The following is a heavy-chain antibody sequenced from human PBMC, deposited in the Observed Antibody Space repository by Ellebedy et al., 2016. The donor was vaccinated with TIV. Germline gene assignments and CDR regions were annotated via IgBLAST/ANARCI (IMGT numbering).Heavy chain of an antibody. CDR2: IYYSGST. J-gene: IGHJ2*01. D-gene: IGHD3-10*01. CDR3: ARAAFYYYGSGSHYWYFDL. CDR1: GGSISSYY. Sequence: SETLSLXXTVSGGSISSYYWSWIRQPPGKGLEWIGYIYYSGSTNYNPSLKSRVTISVDTSKNQFSLKLSSVTAADTAVYYCARAAFYYYGSGSHYWYFDLWGRGTLVTVSS. V-gene: IGHV4-59*08.